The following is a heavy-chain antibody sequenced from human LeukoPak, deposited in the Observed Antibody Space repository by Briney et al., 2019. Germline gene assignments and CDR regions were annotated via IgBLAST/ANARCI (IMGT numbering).Heavy chain of an antibody. Sequence: ASVKVSCKVSGYTLTELSMHWVRQAPGKGLEWMGGFDPEDGETIYAQKFQGRVTMTEDTSTDTAYMELSSLRSEDTAVYYCATDPRLRDSGRKSEAFDIWGQGTMVTVSS. V-gene: IGHV1-24*01. CDR2: FDPEDGET. CDR1: GYTLTELS. CDR3: ATDPRLRDSGRKSEAFDI. D-gene: IGHD1-26*01. J-gene: IGHJ3*02.